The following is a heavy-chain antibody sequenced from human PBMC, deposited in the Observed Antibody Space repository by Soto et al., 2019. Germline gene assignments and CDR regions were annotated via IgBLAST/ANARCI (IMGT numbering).Heavy chain of an antibody. CDR1: GFTFSYYG. Sequence: GGSLRLSCVASGFTFSYYGMHWVRQAPGKGLEWVAMISYDGTKKYYADFVKGRFTFSRDNSKNTLSLQMNSLRPDDTAVYYCTKEGPSRGNNYYSGMDVWGQGTTVTVSS. V-gene: IGHV3-30*18. CDR3: TKEGPSRGNNYYSGMDV. CDR2: ISYDGTKK. J-gene: IGHJ6*02.